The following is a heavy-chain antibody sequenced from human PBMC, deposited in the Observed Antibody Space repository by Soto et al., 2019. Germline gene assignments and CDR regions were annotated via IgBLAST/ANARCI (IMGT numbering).Heavy chain of an antibody. CDR2: IYHSGST. CDR1: SGSISSSNL. Sequence: QVQLQESGPGLVKPSGTLSLTCAVSSGSISSSNLWSWVRQPPGKGLEWIGVIYHSGSTNYNPSLKGRVTISVDKSKHQFSLKLSSVAAADTAVYYCARDRNDYIWGSYRYWYFDLWGRGTLVTVSS. D-gene: IGHD3-16*02. CDR3: ARDRNDYIWGSYRYWYFDL. V-gene: IGHV4-4*02. J-gene: IGHJ2*01.